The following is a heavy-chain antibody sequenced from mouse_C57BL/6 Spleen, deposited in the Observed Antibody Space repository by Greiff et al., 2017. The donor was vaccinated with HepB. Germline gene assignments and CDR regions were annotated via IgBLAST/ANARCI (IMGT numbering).Heavy chain of an antibody. J-gene: IGHJ3*01. V-gene: IGHV1-82*01. CDR3: ARWGYYLFAY. Sequence: QVQLQQSGPELVKPGASVKISCKASGYAFSSSWMNWVKQRPGKGLEWIGRIYPGDGDTNYNGKFKGKATLTADKSSSTAYMQLSSLTSEDSAVYFCARWGYYLFAYWGQGTLVTVSA. CDR2: IYPGDGDT. D-gene: IGHD2-3*01. CDR1: GYAFSSSW.